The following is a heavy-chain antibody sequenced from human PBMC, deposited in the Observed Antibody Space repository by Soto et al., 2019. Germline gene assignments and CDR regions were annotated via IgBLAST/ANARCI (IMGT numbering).Heavy chain of an antibody. Sequence: QVQLVQSGAEVKKPGASVKVSCKASGYTFTSHGVTWVRQAPGQGLEWMGWISASNGNVNFAQKFQGRVTMTTDTSTNTAYMELGSLRSDDTAIYYCAAAPNQYYFDFWGQGTLVTVSS. CDR2: ISASNGNV. D-gene: IGHD2-2*01. J-gene: IGHJ4*02. CDR1: GYTFTSHG. V-gene: IGHV1-18*01. CDR3: AAAPNQYYFDF.